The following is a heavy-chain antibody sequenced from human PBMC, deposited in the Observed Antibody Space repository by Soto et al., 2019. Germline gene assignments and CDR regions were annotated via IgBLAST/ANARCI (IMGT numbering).Heavy chain of an antibody. CDR2: IKQDGSEK. D-gene: IGHD7-27*01. CDR3: ARNWGSDWYFDL. V-gene: IGHV3-7*01. Sequence: GGSLRLSCAASGFTFSTYWMSWVRQAPGKGLEWVANIKQDGSEKYYVDSVKGRFTISRDNAKNSLYLQMNSLRAENTAVYYCARNWGSDWYFDLWGRGTLVTVSS. CDR1: GFTFSTYW. J-gene: IGHJ2*01.